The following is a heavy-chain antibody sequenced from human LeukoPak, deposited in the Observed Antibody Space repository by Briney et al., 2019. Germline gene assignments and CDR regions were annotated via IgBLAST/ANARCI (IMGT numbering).Heavy chain of an antibody. CDR3: ASFWSGYFDY. Sequence: GALRLSCAASGFTFTNYWMSWVRQAPGKGLEWVANIRQDGSEGFYVDSVKGRFTISRDNARNSLYLQMNTLRAEDTAVYYCASFWSGYFDYWGQGTLVTVSS. J-gene: IGHJ4*02. V-gene: IGHV3-7*01. CDR1: GFTFTNYW. D-gene: IGHD3-3*01. CDR2: IRQDGSEG.